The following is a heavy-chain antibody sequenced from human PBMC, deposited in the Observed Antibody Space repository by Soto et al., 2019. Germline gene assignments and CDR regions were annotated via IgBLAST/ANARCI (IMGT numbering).Heavy chain of an antibody. V-gene: IGHV4-39*01. Sequence: PSETLSLTCTVSGGSIGSSSYYWGWIRQPPGKGLEWIGSIYYSGSTYYNPSLKSRVTISVDTSKNQFSLKLSSVTAADTAVYYCARLPVAGTHVDYWGQGTLVTVS. D-gene: IGHD6-19*01. J-gene: IGHJ4*02. CDR1: GGSIGSSSYY. CDR2: IYYSGST. CDR3: ARLPVAGTHVDY.